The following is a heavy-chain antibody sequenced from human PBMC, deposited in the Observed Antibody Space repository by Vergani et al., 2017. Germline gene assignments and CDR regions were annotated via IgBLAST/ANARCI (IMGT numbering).Heavy chain of an antibody. J-gene: IGHJ4*02. CDR3: ASGYYDSSGYYSFDY. D-gene: IGHD3-22*01. Sequence: QVQLVQSGAEVKKPGASVKVSCKASGYTFTSYGISWVRQAPGQGLEWMGWISAYHGNTNYAQKLPGRVTMTTDTSTSTAYMELRGLRSDDTAVYYCASGYYDSSGYYSFDYWGQGTLVTVSS. CDR2: ISAYHGNT. V-gene: IGHV1-18*01. CDR1: GYTFTSYG.